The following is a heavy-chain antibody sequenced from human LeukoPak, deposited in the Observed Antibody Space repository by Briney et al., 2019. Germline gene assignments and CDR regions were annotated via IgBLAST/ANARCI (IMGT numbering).Heavy chain of an antibody. D-gene: IGHD6-19*01. Sequence: PGGSLRLSCAASRFTVSCNYMIWVRQAPGKELEWVSVIYSGGSTYYADSVKGRFTISRDNAKNTLYLQMNSPTAEDTAVYYCGRPPYSSGSFDLWGRGTLVTVSS. CDR1: RFTVSCNY. V-gene: IGHV3-53*01. CDR2: IYSGGST. CDR3: GRPPYSSGSFDL. J-gene: IGHJ2*01.